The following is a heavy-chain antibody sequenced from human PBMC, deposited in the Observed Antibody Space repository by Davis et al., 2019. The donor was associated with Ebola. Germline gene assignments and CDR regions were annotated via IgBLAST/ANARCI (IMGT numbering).Heavy chain of an antibody. V-gene: IGHV4-59*12. CDR3: ASYPRNYYYYGMDV. J-gene: IGHJ6*02. Sequence: PSETLSLTCTVSGGSISSYYWSWIRQPPGKGLEWIGYIYYSGSTNYNPSLKSRVTISVDTSKNQFSLKLSSVTAADTAVYYCASYPRNYYYYGMDVWGQGTTVTVSS. CDR2: IYYSGST. CDR1: GGSISSYY.